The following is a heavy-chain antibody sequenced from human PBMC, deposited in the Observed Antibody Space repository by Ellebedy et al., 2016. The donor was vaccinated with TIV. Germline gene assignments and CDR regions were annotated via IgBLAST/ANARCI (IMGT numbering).Heavy chain of an antibody. V-gene: IGHV3-11*06. CDR1: GFIISDYY. CDR2: ISGTGSDT. Sequence: GGSLRLSCAASGFIISDYYMTWFRQAPGRGLECLSYISGTGSDTNYADSVKGRFAISSDNAKNSLYLQMNSLRSEDTAVYYCATIFEYWGQGILVTVSS. D-gene: IGHD1-7*01. J-gene: IGHJ4*02. CDR3: ATIFEY.